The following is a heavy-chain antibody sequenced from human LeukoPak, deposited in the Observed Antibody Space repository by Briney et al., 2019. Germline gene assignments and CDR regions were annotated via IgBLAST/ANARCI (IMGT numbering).Heavy chain of an antibody. CDR3: ARIRGYCSSTSCYTDYYYYGMDV. CDR1: GYTFTSYY. V-gene: IGHV1-46*01. CDR2: INPSGGIT. D-gene: IGHD2-2*02. J-gene: IGHJ6*02. Sequence: ASVTVSCKASGYTFTSYYMHWVRQAPGQGLEWMGRINPSGGITSYAQKFQGRVTMTRDTSTSTVYMELSSLRSEDTAVYYCARIRGYCSSTSCYTDYYYYGMDVWGQGTTVTVSS.